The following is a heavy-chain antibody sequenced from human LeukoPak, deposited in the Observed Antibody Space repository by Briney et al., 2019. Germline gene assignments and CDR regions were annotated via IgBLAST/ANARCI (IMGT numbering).Heavy chain of an antibody. D-gene: IGHD3-16*01. CDR1: GYTFTGYY. CDR2: INPNSGGT. V-gene: IGHV1-2*02. CDR3: ARNYDYDTNWFDP. J-gene: IGHJ5*02. Sequence: GSVKVSCKASGYTFTGYYMHWVRQAPGQGLEWMGWINPNSGGTNYAQKFQGRVTMTRDTSISTAYMELSRLRSDDTAVYYCARNYDYDTNWFDPWGQGTLVTVSS.